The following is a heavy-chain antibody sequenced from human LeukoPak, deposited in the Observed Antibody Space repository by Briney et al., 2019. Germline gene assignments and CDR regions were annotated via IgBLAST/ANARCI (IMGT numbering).Heavy chain of an antibody. Sequence: GRSLRLSCAASGFTFSSYGMHWVRQAPGKGLEWVAVISYDGSNKYYADSVKGRFTISRDNSKNTLYLQMNSLRAEDTAVYYCAKSPEGKLGAEDYWGQGTLVTVSS. V-gene: IGHV3-30*18. J-gene: IGHJ4*02. CDR3: AKSPEGKLGAEDY. CDR2: ISYDGSNK. CDR1: GFTFSSYG. D-gene: IGHD1-26*01.